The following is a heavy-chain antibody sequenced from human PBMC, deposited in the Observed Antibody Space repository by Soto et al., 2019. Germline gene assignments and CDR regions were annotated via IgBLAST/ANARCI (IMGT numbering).Heavy chain of an antibody. J-gene: IGHJ4*02. CDR2: ISYDGSNK. CDR3: ARLRGYSYGLSDY. V-gene: IGHV3-30-3*01. CDR1: GFTFSSYA. Sequence: GGSLRLSCAASGFTFSSYAMHWVRQAPGKGLEWVAVISYDGSNKYYADSVKGRFTISRDNSKNTLYLQMNSLRAEDTAVYYCARLRGYSYGLSDYWGQGTLVTVSS. D-gene: IGHD5-18*01.